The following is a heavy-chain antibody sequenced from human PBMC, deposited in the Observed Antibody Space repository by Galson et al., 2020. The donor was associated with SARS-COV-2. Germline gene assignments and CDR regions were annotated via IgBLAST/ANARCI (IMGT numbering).Heavy chain of an antibody. CDR1: GFTFDRYA. Sequence: GESLKISCAASGFTFDRYAMSWVRQAPGKGLESASRTSGSTSIPYYADPVKGRFTISRDNSKNTLYLQMNSLRAEDTGVYYCAKLKWELLVYYNGMDVWGQGTTVTVSS. V-gene: IGHV3-23*01. D-gene: IGHD1-26*01. CDR2: TSGSTSIP. J-gene: IGHJ6*02. CDR3: AKLKWELLVYYNGMDV.